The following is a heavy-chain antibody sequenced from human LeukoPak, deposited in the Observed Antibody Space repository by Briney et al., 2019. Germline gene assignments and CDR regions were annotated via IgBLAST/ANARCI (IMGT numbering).Heavy chain of an antibody. Sequence: GGSLRLSCAASGFTFSSYEINWVRQAPGKGLEWVSLISNSGVNTYYANSVKGRFTISRDNSKNTLYLQMNSLRDEDTAIYYCAKRNSSGWYYFDYWGQGTLVTVSS. D-gene: IGHD6-19*01. CDR2: ISNSGVNT. CDR1: GFTFSSYE. J-gene: IGHJ4*02. CDR3: AKRNSSGWYYFDY. V-gene: IGHV3-23*01.